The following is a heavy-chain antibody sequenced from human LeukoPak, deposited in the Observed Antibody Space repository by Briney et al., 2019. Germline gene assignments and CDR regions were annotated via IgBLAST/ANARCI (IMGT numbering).Heavy chain of an antibody. CDR3: ARGVAVGRKYCFDY. CDR2: IYHSGSI. V-gene: IGHV4-30-2*01. Sequence: SETLSLTCTVSGGSISSGGYYWSWIRQPPGKGLEWIGYIYHSGSIYYKPSLKSRVTISVDRSKNQFSLKLSSVTATDTAVYYCARGVAVGRKYCFDYWGQGTLVTVSS. CDR1: GGSISSGGYY. D-gene: IGHD6-13*01. J-gene: IGHJ4*02.